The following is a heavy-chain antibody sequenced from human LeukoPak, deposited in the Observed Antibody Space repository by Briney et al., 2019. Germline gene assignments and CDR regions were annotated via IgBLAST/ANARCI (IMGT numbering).Heavy chain of an antibody. CDR2: IYHSGNT. V-gene: IGHV4-30-2*01. CDR3: ARGVVATIDYFDY. D-gene: IGHD5-24*01. CDR1: GGSISSGDHY. J-gene: IGHJ4*02. Sequence: SQTLSLTCTVSGGSISSGDHYWNWMRQPPGKGLEWIGYIYHSGNTYYTPFLKSRVFMSVDRSKNQFSLKLSSVTAADTAAYSCARGVVATIDYFDYWGQGTLVTVSS.